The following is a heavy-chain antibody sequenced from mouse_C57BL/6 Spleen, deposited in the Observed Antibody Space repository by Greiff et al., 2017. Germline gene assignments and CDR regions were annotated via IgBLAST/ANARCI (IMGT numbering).Heavy chain of an antibody. CDR1: GYTFTSYW. CDR3: ASVYYGDSWCFAV. Sequence: QVQLQQPGAELVRPGSSVKLSCKASGYTFTSYWMHWVKQRPIQGLEWIGNIDPSDSETHYNQKFKDKATLTVDKSSSTAYIQLSSLTSEDSAFYFYASVYYGDSWCFAVWGTATLVTVSS. D-gene: IGHD2-13*01. V-gene: IGHV1-52*01. J-gene: IGHJ1*03. CDR2: IDPSDSET.